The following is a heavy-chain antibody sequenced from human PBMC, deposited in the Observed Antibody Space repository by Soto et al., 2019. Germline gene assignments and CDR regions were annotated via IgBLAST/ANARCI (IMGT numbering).Heavy chain of an antibody. J-gene: IGHJ3*02. Sequence: QVQLVESGGGVVQPGRSLRLSCAASGFTFSSYAMHWVRQAPGKGLEWVAVISYDGSNKYYADSVKGRFTISRDNSKHTLYLQMNSLRAEDTAVYYCARVSANWGWRDAFDIWGQGTMVTVSS. V-gene: IGHV3-30-3*01. CDR2: ISYDGSNK. CDR3: ARVSANWGWRDAFDI. D-gene: IGHD7-27*01. CDR1: GFTFSSYA.